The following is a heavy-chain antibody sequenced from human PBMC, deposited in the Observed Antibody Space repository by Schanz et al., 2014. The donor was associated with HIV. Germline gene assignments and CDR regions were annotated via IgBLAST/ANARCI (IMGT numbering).Heavy chain of an antibody. D-gene: IGHD3-10*01. CDR2: IYSGGSA. Sequence: EVQLVESGGGLVKPGGSLRLSCAASGFIVSSNYMSWVRQAPGKGLEWVSVIYSGGSAYYADSVKGRFTISRDNSKNTLYLQMNSLRAEDTAVYYCAGAITMVRGANPGYWGQGTLVTVSS. J-gene: IGHJ4*02. CDR1: GFIVSSNY. V-gene: IGHV3-53*01. CDR3: AGAITMVRGANPGY.